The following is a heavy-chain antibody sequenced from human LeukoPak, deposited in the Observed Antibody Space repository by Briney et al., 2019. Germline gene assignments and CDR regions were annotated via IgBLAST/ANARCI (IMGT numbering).Heavy chain of an antibody. J-gene: IGHJ4*02. Sequence: GGSLGLSCAASGFNVSDNYMSWVRQAPGKGLEWVSVLYTDGTTSYADSVKGRFVISRDNSKNTLYLQLNTLRSEDTAVYYCARKGTDPDYWGQGTLVTVSS. CDR3: ARKGTDPDY. D-gene: IGHD3-10*01. V-gene: IGHV3-53*05. CDR2: LYTDGTT. CDR1: GFNVSDNY.